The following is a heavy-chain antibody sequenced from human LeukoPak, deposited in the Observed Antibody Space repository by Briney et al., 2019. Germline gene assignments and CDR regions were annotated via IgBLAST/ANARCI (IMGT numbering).Heavy chain of an antibody. Sequence: GGSLRLSCAASGFTFSMYSISWVRQAPGKGLEWVSGISHSDGTTYYADSVKGRFTISRDNSENTVYLQMNSLRAEDTAVYYCAKLGCSEWYRDHHGMDVWGQGTTVTVS. CDR3: AKLGCSEWYRDHHGMDV. J-gene: IGHJ6*02. D-gene: IGHD6-19*01. V-gene: IGHV3-23*01. CDR2: ISHSDGTT. CDR1: GFTFSMYS.